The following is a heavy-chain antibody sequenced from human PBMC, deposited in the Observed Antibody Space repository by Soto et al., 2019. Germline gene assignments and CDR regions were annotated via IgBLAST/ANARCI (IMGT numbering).Heavy chain of an antibody. CDR1: GYTFTNYW. V-gene: IGHV5-51*01. CDR3: AASIFYYGMDV. Sequence: GEALKISCKGFGYTFTNYWIGWVRQMPGKGPEWMGIIYPGDSDTKYNPSFQGQVTISADKSITTTYLQWSSLKASDTAIYYCAASIFYYGMDVWGQGTTVTVSS. J-gene: IGHJ6*02. CDR2: IYPGDSDT.